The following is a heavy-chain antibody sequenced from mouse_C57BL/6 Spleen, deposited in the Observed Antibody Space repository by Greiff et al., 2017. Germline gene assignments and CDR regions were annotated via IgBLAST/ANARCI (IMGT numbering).Heavy chain of an antibody. CDR2: ISYDGSN. J-gene: IGHJ4*01. CDR1: GYSITSGYY. CDR3: ARDHGSSYGYYAMDY. V-gene: IGHV3-6*01. Sequence: EVQLQQSGPGLVKPSQSLSLTCSVTGYSITSGYYWNWIRQFPGNKLEWMGYISYDGSNNYNPSLKNRISITRDTSKNQFFLKLNSVTTEDTATYYCARDHGSSYGYYAMDYWGQGTSVTVSS. D-gene: IGHD1-1*01.